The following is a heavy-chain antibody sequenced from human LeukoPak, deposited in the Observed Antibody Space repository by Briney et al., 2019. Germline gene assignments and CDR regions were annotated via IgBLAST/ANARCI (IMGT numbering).Heavy chain of an antibody. CDR2: ISAYNGNT. Sequence: ASVKVSCKASGYTFTSYGISWVRQAPGQGLEWMGWISAYNGNTNYAQKLQGRVTMTRNTSISTAYMELSSLRSEDTAVYYCARRRRTYYGSGSYGGHWFDPWGQGTLVTVSS. CDR1: GYTFTSYG. D-gene: IGHD3-10*01. J-gene: IGHJ5*02. CDR3: ARRRRTYYGSGSYGGHWFDP. V-gene: IGHV1-18*01.